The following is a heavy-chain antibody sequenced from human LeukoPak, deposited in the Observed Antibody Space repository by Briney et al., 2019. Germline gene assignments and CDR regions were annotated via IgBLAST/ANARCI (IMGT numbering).Heavy chain of an antibody. Sequence: SETLSLTCPVSGGSVSSCSYYWSWIRQPPGKGLEWIGYIFYSGSTNYNPSLKSRVTISVDTSKNQFSLKLSSVTAADTAVYYCARGVGYCSSTSCYAGTYYYYGMDVWGKGTTVTVSS. V-gene: IGHV4-61*01. D-gene: IGHD2-2*01. CDR1: GGSVSSCSYY. CDR2: IFYSGST. CDR3: ARGVGYCSSTSCYAGTYYYYGMDV. J-gene: IGHJ6*04.